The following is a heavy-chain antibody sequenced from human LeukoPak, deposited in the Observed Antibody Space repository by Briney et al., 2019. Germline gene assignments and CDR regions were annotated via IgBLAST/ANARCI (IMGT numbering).Heavy chain of an antibody. CDR2: IRSKANSYAT. CDR3: TRLSMVRGVGGDH. D-gene: IGHD3-10*01. CDR1: GFTFSGSA. V-gene: IGHV3-73*01. J-gene: IGHJ4*02. Sequence: PGGSLRLSCAASGFTFSGSAMHWVRQASGKGLEWVGRIRSKANSYATAYAASVKGRFTISRDDSKNTAYLQMNSLKTEDTAVYYCTRLSMVRGVGGDHWGQGTLVTVSS.